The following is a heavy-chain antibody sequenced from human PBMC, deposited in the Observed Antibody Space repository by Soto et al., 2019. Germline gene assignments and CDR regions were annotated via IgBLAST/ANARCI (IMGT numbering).Heavy chain of an antibody. CDR1: GFTFSTYN. Sequence: EVQLVESGRGLVKPGGSLRLSCAASGFTFSTYNMNWVRQAPGKGLEWVASISSTSVYMYYANSLKGRFTISRANAKSSLYLQVNSLRAEDTAAYYCARGWLRDPWMYWGQGTLVTVSS. D-gene: IGHD5-12*01. J-gene: IGHJ4*02. CDR3: ARGWLRDPWMY. CDR2: ISSTSVYM. V-gene: IGHV3-21*01.